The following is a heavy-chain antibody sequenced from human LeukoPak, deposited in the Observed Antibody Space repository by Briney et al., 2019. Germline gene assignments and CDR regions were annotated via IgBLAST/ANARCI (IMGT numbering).Heavy chain of an antibody. J-gene: IGHJ6*01. CDR2: ISSSGSTI. CDR3: ASEARITMVRGVTPGMDV. D-gene: IGHD3-10*01. CDR1: GFTFSDYY. Sequence: GGSLRLSCAASGFTFSDYYMSWIRQAPGKGLEWVSYISSSGSTIYYADSVKGRFTISRDNAKNSLYLQMNSLRAEDTAVYYCASEARITMVRGVTPGMDVWGQGTTVTVSS. V-gene: IGHV3-11*04.